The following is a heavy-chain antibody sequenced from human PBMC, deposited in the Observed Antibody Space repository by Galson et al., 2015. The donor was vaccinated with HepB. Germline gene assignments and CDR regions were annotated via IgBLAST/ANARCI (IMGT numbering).Heavy chain of an antibody. CDR3: ARAGYCSGGSCNDAFDI. D-gene: IGHD2-15*01. V-gene: IGHV1-2*04. Sequence: SVKVSCKASGYTFTGYYMHWVRQAPGQGLEWMGWINPNSGGTNYAQKFQGWVTMTRDTSISTAYMELSRLRSDDTAVYYCARAGYCSGGSCNDAFDIWGQGTMVTVSS. CDR2: INPNSGGT. J-gene: IGHJ3*02. CDR1: GYTFTGYY.